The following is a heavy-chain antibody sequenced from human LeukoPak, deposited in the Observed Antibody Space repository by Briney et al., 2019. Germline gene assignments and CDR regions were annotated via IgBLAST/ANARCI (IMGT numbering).Heavy chain of an antibody. V-gene: IGHV3-30*04. CDR2: VSKYGADN. D-gene: IGHD6-19*01. J-gene: IGHJ4*02. CDR3: ARDFMWLVDY. CDR1: GLTFSHYH. Sequence: GGSLRLSCAASGLTFSHYHFPWVRQAPGKGLEWVAFVSKYGADNYYADSVNGRFTVSRDNSKSTLYLQMNSLRPEDTAVYYCARDFMWLVDYWGQGTLAIVSS.